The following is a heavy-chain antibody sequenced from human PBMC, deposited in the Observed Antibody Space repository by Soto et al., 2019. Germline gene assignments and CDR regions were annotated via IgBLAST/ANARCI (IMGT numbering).Heavy chain of an antibody. V-gene: IGHV1-69*06. CDR2: IIPLFGTT. CDR3: ATCIWTSYYYYNMDV. Sequence: ASVKVSCKASGGTFTDYAISWVRQAPGQGLQWMGGIIPLFGTTNYAQSFQGRVTITADKFTNTAHMELSSLGSDDTAVYYCATCIWTSYYYYNMDVWVQGTTVTVSS. CDR1: GGTFTDYA. D-gene: IGHD3-3*01. J-gene: IGHJ6*02.